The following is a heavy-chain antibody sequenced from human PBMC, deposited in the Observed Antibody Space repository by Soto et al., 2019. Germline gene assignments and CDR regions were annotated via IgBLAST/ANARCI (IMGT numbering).Heavy chain of an antibody. CDR1: GFTFSSYW. J-gene: IGHJ3*02. D-gene: IGHD3-3*01. V-gene: IGHV3-7*03. CDR3: ARDLPSLDFWSGSPGDAFDI. CDR2: IKQDGSEK. Sequence: GGSLRLSCAASGFTFSSYWMSWVRQAPGKGLEWVANIKQDGSEKYYVDSVKGRFTISRDNAKNSLYLQMNSLRAEDTAVYYCARDLPSLDFWSGSPGDAFDIWGQGTMVTVSS.